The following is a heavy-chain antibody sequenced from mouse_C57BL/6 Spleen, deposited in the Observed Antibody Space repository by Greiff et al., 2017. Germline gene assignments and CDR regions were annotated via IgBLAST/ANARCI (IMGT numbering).Heavy chain of an antibody. D-gene: IGHD4-1*01. CDR1: GNTFPSYW. J-gene: IGHJ3*01. V-gene: IGHV1-52*01. Sequence: VHVQQPGAELVRPGSSVQLSCQASGNTFPSYWLHWVKQRPIHGLEWIGNIDPSDSESHYNQKFKDKAKLTVDQSSSTSYMQLSSLTSEDSAVYSCAKLTWTSGGCAYWGQGTLGTVSA. CDR3: AKLTWTSGGCAY. CDR2: IDPSDSES.